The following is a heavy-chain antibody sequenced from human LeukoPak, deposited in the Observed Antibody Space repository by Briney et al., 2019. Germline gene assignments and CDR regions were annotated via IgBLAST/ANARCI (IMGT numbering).Heavy chain of an antibody. D-gene: IGHD4-17*01. CDR2: ISSSSSYI. Sequence: PGGSLRLSCAASGFTFSSYSMNWVRQAPGKGLEWVSSISSSSSYIYYADSVKGRFTISRDNAKNSLYLQMNSLRAEDTAVYYCASDPPGYGDYDEVGYFQHWGQGTLVTVSS. CDR1: GFTFSSYS. CDR3: ASDPPGYGDYDEVGYFQH. V-gene: IGHV3-21*01. J-gene: IGHJ1*01.